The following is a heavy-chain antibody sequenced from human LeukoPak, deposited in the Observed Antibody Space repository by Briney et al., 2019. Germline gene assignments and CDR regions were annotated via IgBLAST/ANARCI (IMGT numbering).Heavy chain of an antibody. J-gene: IGHJ4*02. D-gene: IGHD5-12*01. CDR2: ISYDGSNK. CDR1: GFTFSSYA. Sequence: GSLRLSCAASGFTFSSYAMHWVRQAPGKGLEWVAVISYDGSNKYYADSVKCRFTIYRDNSKNTLYLQMNSLRAEDTAVYYCARDGDIVATSPNYFDYWGQGTLVTVSS. CDR3: ARDGDIVATSPNYFDY. V-gene: IGHV3-30-3*01.